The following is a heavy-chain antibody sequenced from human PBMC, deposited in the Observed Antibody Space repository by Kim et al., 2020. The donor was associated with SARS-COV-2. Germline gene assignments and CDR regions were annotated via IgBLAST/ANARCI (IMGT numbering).Heavy chain of an antibody. V-gene: IGHV1-46*01. Sequence: ASVKVSCKASGYTFTSYYMHWVRQAPGQGLEWMGIINPSGGSTSYAQKFQGRVTMTRDTSTSTVYMELSSLRSEDTAVYYCASVLGYDFWSGYYRAPYYYGMDVWGQGTTVTVSS. CDR2: INPSGGST. CDR3: ASVLGYDFWSGYYRAPYYYGMDV. J-gene: IGHJ6*02. D-gene: IGHD3-3*01. CDR1: GYTFTSYY.